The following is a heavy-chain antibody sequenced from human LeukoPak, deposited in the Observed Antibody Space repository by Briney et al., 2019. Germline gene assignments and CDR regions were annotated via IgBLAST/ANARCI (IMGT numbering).Heavy chain of an antibody. CDR2: IYYSGST. CDR3: ARRMTTVVYKVGLVWYFDL. J-gene: IGHJ2*01. CDR1: GGSISSGDYY. V-gene: IGHV4-30-4*01. D-gene: IGHD4-23*01. Sequence: SETLSLTCTVSGGSISSGDYYWSWIRQPPGKGLEWIGYIYYSGSTYYNPSLKSRVTISVDTSKNQFSLKLSSVTAADTAVYYCARRMTTVVYKVGLVWYFDLWGRGTLVTVSS.